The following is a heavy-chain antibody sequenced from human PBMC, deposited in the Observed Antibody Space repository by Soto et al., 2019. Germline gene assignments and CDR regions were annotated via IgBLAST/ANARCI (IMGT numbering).Heavy chain of an antibody. CDR2: INHSGST. Sequence: KASETLSLTCAVYGGSFSGYYWSWIRQPPGKGLEWIGEINHSGSTNYNPSLKSRVTISVDTSKNQFSLKLSSVTAADTAMYYCARSRKHKRICMDVWGKGTTVTVSS. J-gene: IGHJ6*03. D-gene: IGHD2-21*01. CDR1: GGSFSGYY. V-gene: IGHV4-34*01. CDR3: ARSRKHKRICMDV.